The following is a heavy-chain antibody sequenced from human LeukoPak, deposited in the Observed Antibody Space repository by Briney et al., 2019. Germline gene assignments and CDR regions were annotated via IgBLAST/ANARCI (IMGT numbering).Heavy chain of an antibody. D-gene: IGHD3-22*01. J-gene: IGHJ4*02. V-gene: IGHV4-59*01. CDR1: GGSFNSYY. CDR2: IYYSGST. CDR3: ARAYYASSGYRYFDY. Sequence: SETLSLTCTVSGGSFNSYYWSWIRQPPGKGLEWIGYIYYSGSTNYNPSLKSRVTISVDTSKNQFSLHLNSVTAADTAVYYCARAYYASSGYRYFDYWGQGTLVTVSS.